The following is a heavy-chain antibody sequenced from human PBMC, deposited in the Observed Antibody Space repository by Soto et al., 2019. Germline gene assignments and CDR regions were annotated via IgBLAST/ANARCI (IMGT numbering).Heavy chain of an antibody. Sequence: GGSLRLSCAASGFTLSSYEMSWVRQAPGKGLEWVSYINGKSGVPIYYADSVKGRFTISRDNAKNSLYLQMNSLTAEDTAVYYCAREPPLNGVGDMDVWGQGTTVTVSS. CDR1: GFTLSSYE. V-gene: IGHV3-48*03. CDR3: AREPPLNGVGDMDV. CDR2: INGKSGVPI. J-gene: IGHJ6*02. D-gene: IGHD7-27*01.